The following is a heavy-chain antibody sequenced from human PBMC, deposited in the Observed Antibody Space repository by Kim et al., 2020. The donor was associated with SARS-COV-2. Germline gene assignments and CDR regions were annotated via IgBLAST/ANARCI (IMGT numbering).Heavy chain of an antibody. D-gene: IGHD3-22*01. CDR2: IYYSGRT. CDR3: ARDFGGYTHFDY. Sequence: SETLSLTCTVSGASISTNDYYWTWIRQPPGKGLEWIGYIYYSGRTYYNPSLKSRLIILVDTSKNQFSLKLTSVTAADTATYYCARDFGGYTHFDYWGQGALVTVSS. V-gene: IGHV4-30-4*01. CDR1: GASISTNDYY. J-gene: IGHJ4*02.